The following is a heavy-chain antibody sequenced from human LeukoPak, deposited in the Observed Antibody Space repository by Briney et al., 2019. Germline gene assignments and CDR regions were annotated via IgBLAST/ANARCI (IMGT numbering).Heavy chain of an antibody. CDR1: GFTFDDYT. Sequence: GGSLRLSCAASGFTFDDYTMHWVRQAPGKGPEWVSLISWDGGSTYYADSVKGRFTISRDNSKNSLYLQMNSLRTEDTALYYCAKDGGGYYDSSGYDYWGQGTLVTVSS. D-gene: IGHD3-22*01. J-gene: IGHJ4*02. CDR3: AKDGGGYYDSSGYDY. V-gene: IGHV3-43*01. CDR2: ISWDGGST.